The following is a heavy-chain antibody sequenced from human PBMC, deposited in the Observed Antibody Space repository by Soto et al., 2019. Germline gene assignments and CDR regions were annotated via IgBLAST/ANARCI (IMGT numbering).Heavy chain of an antibody. CDR2: VSGSGDST. V-gene: IGHV3-23*01. D-gene: IGHD2-21*02. Sequence: GGSLRLSCAASGLTFSSYAMSWVRQAPGKGLEWVSAVSGSGDSTYYADSVKGRFTISRDNSKNTLYLQMNSLRAEDTAVYYCAKGRASDCPGCTQDYWGQGTLVTVSS. CDR3: AKGRASDCPGCTQDY. J-gene: IGHJ4*02. CDR1: GLTFSSYA.